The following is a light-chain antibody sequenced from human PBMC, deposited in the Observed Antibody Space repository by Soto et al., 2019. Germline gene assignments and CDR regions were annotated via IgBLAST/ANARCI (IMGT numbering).Light chain of an antibody. CDR3: AAWDDSLNGLV. CDR2: DNS. V-gene: IGLV1-44*01. J-gene: IGLJ1*01. Sequence: QSVLTQPPSASGTPGQRVTISCSGSSSNIGINAVNWYQQLPGRAPKLVIYDNSQRPSGVPDRFSGSKSGISASLAISGLQSEDEADYSCAAWDDSLNGLVFGTGTKLTVL. CDR1: SSNIGINA.